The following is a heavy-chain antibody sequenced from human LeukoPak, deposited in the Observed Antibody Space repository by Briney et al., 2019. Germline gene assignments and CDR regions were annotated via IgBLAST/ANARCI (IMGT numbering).Heavy chain of an antibody. V-gene: IGHV4-59*08. J-gene: IGHJ4*02. CDR3: ARGGGSYFEFDY. Sequence: SETLSLTCTVSGGSISSYYWSWIRQPPGKGLEWIGYIYYSGSTNYNPSLKSRVTISVDTSKNQFSLKLSSVTAADTAVYYCARGGGSYFEFDYWGQGTLVTVSS. CDR2: IYYSGST. CDR1: GGSISSYY. D-gene: IGHD1-26*01.